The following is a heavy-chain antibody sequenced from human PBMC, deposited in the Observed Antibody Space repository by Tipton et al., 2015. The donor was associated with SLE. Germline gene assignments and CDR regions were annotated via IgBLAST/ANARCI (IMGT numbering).Heavy chain of an antibody. D-gene: IGHD6-6*01. V-gene: IGHV3-21*04. CDR1: GFTFSSYS. J-gene: IGHJ4*02. CDR2: ISSSSSYT. Sequence: SLRLSCAASGFTFSSYSMNWVRQAPGKGLEWVSSISSSSSYTNYADSVKGRFTISRDNAKNSRYLQMNSLRAEDTAVYYCAREERSISSVDYWGQGTLVTVSS. CDR3: AREERSISSVDY.